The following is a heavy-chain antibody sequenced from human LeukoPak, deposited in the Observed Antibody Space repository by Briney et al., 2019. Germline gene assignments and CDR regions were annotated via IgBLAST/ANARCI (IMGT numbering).Heavy chain of an antibody. D-gene: IGHD3/OR15-3a*01. V-gene: IGHV3-7*01. Sequence: PGGSLRLSCAASGFTFSSSWMTWVRQAPGKGLEWVASIKEDGSEKYYVDSVQGRFTISRDNAQNSLYLQMNSLRAEDTAVYYCATGLYYFDYWGQGTLVTVSS. CDR1: GFTFSSSW. J-gene: IGHJ4*02. CDR3: ATGLYYFDY. CDR2: IKEDGSEK.